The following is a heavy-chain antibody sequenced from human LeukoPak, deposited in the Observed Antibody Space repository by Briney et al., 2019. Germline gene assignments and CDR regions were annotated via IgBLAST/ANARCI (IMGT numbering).Heavy chain of an antibody. CDR2: MNPNSGNT. CDR1: GYTFTSYD. CDR3: ARTVYYDILTGYYHYYYGMDV. D-gene: IGHD3-9*01. Sequence: ASVKVSCTASGYTFTSYDINWVRQATGQGLEWMGWMNPNSGNTGYAQKFQGRVTMTRNTSISTAYMELSSLRSEDTAVYYCARTVYYDILTGYYHYYYGMDVWGQGTTVTVSS. V-gene: IGHV1-8*01. J-gene: IGHJ6*02.